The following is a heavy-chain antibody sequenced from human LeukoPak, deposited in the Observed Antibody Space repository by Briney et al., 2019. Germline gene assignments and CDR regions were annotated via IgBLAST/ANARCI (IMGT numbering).Heavy chain of an antibody. CDR3: ARRRYTSGPDY. CDR2: IYPGDSDT. CDR1: GYSFTTYF. D-gene: IGHD6-19*01. Sequence: PGESLKISCQSSGYSFTTYFIVWVRQMPGKGLEWMGIIYPGDSDTRYSPSFQGQVTISADKSISTAYLQWSSLKASDTAMYYCARRRYTSGPDYWGQGTLVTVSS. J-gene: IGHJ4*02. V-gene: IGHV5-51*01.